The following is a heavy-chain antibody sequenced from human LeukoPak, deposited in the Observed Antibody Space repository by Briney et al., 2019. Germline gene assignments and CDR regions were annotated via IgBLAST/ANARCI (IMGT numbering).Heavy chain of an antibody. D-gene: IGHD6-13*01. V-gene: IGHV3-7*01. CDR1: GLTFSDYW. CDR3: ARDRVWTVLY. CDR2: IKQDGSEK. J-gene: IGHJ4*02. Sequence: GGSLRLSCAASGLTFSDYWMSWVRQPPGKGLEWVANIKQDGSEKYYVDSVKGRFTISRDNAKNSLYLQMNSLRAEDTAVYYCARDRVWTVLYWGQGTLVTVSS.